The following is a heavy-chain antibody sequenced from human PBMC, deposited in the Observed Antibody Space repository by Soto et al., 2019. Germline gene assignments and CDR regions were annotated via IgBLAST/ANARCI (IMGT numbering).Heavy chain of an antibody. D-gene: IGHD2-21*02. CDR3: VRTARERAVGPHWFDR. J-gene: IGHJ5*02. CDR1: GASIRSTDYY. Sequence: PSETLSLTCTVSGASIRSTDYYCSWTRQAPGKGLEWIGYVYYTGSTYYNPSLMSRLTISVDTSKNQFSLQLTSVTAAETAVYYCVRTARERAVGPHWFDRSVHGPQVTVSS. V-gene: IGHV4-30-4*01. CDR2: VYYTGST.